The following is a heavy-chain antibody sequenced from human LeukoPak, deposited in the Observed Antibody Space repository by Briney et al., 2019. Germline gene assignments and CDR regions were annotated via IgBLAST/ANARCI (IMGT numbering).Heavy chain of an antibody. J-gene: IGHJ4*02. CDR2: INPNSGGT. Sequence: GASVKVSCKASGYTFTGYYMHWVRQAPGHGLEWMGWINPNSGGTNYAQKFQGRVTMTRDTSISTAYMELSRLRSDDTAVYYCAREFPDIVVVPAAQGFHYWGQGTLVTASS. CDR1: GYTFTGYY. CDR3: AREFPDIVVVPAAQGFHY. D-gene: IGHD2-2*01. V-gene: IGHV1-2*02.